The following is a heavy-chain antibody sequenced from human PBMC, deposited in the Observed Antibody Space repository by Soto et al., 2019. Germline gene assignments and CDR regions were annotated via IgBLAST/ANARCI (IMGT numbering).Heavy chain of an antibody. CDR3: AHRPVNWGGELFNWFEP. CDR1: GFSLTSGEG. J-gene: IGHJ5*02. Sequence: QITLRESGPTLVKPTQTLTLTCTFSGFSLTSGEGVGWIRQPPGKALEWLAAIYWNDDKRYSPSLQNRLTIDKDTSKNRVVVTMNNIDPVDTATYFCAHRPVNWGGELFNWFEPWGQGTLVTVSS. D-gene: IGHD1-26*01. V-gene: IGHV2-5*01. CDR2: IYWNDDK.